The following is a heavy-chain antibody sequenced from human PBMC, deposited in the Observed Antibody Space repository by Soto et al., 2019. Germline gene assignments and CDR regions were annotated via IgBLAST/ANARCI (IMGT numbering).Heavy chain of an antibody. CDR2: INHSGST. D-gene: IGHD6-13*01. V-gene: IGHV4-34*01. J-gene: IGHJ4*02. Sequence: SSETLSLTCAVYGGSFSGYYWSWIRQPPGKGLEWIGEINHSGSTNYNPSLKSRVTISVDTSKNQFSLKLSSVTAADTAVYYCARGPNRALSGLYSSIVSGTEDYWGQGTLVTVSS. CDR1: GGSFSGYY. CDR3: ARGPNRALSGLYSSIVSGTEDY.